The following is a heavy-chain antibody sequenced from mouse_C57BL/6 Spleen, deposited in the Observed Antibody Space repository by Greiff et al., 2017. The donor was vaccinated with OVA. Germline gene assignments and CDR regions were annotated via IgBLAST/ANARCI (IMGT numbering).Heavy chain of an antibody. V-gene: IGHV14-1*01. CDR1: GFNIKDYY. CDR3: TTLYYYGSSPYYAMDY. Sequence: VQLQQSGAELVRPGASVKLSCTASGFNIKDYYMHWVKQRPEQGLEWIGRIDPEDGDTEYAPKFQGKATMTADTSSNTAYLQLSSLTSEDTAVYYCTTLYYYGSSPYYAMDYWGQGTSVTVSS. D-gene: IGHD1-1*01. CDR2: IDPEDGDT. J-gene: IGHJ4*01.